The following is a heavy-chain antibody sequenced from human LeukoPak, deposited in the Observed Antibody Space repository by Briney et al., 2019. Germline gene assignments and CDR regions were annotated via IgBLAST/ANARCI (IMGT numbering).Heavy chain of an antibody. D-gene: IGHD6-19*01. CDR3: ASGGGIAVAGTSEKPNDAFDI. J-gene: IGHJ3*02. CDR2: LNPSGGSS. Sequence: ASVKVSCKASGYTVTSYYMHWVRQAPGQGLEWMAILNPSGGSSNYAQKFQGRATLTRATSTGTVYMELSSLRSEDTAVYYCASGGGIAVAGTSEKPNDAFDIWGQGTMATVSS. CDR1: GYTVTSYY. V-gene: IGHV1-46*01.